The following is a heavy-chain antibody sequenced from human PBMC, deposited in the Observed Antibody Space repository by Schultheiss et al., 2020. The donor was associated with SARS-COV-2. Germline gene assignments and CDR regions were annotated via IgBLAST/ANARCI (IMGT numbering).Heavy chain of an antibody. J-gene: IGHJ5*02. CDR2: IRYDGSNK. D-gene: IGHD3-10*01. Sequence: GGSLRLSCAASGFTFNRDAMIWVRQAPGRGLEWVAFIRYDGSNKYYADSVKGRFTISRDNSKNTLYLQMNSLRDEDTAVYYCARVTMVRGVIPWFDPWGQGTLVTVSS. CDR1: GFTFNRDA. V-gene: IGHV3-30*02. CDR3: ARVTMVRGVIPWFDP.